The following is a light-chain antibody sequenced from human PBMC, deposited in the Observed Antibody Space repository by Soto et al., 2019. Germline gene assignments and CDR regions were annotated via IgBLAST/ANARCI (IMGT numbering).Light chain of an antibody. V-gene: IGLV1-51*01. CDR3: GTWDSSLSAVV. Sequence: QSVLTQPPSVSAAPGQKVTISCSGSRFNIGNNYISWYQQLPGTAPKLLIYDNNERPSGIPDRFSGSKSGTSATLGITGLQTGDEADYYCGTWDSSLSAVVFGGGTSSPS. J-gene: IGLJ2*01. CDR1: RFNIGNNY. CDR2: DNN.